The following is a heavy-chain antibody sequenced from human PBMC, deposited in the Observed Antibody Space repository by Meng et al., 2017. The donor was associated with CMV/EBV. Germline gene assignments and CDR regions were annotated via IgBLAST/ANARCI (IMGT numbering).Heavy chain of an antibody. CDR3: ARGSDGYSSGWYRY. D-gene: IGHD6-19*01. CDR1: GGSFSGYY. CDR2: INHSGST. V-gene: IGHV4-34*01. Sequence: SETLSLTCAVYGGSFSGYYWSWIRQPPGKGLGWIGEINHSGSTNYNPSLKSRVTISVDTSKNQFSLKLSSVTAADTAVYYCARGSDGYSSGWYRYWGQGTLVTVSS. J-gene: IGHJ4*02.